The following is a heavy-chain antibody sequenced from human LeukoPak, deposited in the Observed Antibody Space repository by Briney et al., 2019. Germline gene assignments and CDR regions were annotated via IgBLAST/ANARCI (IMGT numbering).Heavy chain of an antibody. V-gene: IGHV1-18*01. D-gene: IGHD3-16*01. CDR1: GYTFTTYG. CDR3: ARDVNMLKVGIQSPDVFDV. CDR2: SNPSTGSA. J-gene: IGHJ3*01. Sequence: ASVKASCQASGYTFTTYGLAWVRQAPGQGLEWMGWSNPSTGSAEYAQKFQSRVTLTADTSTSTAYLDLSSLRSDDTAVYYCARDVNMLKVGIQSPDVFDVWGQGTMITVS.